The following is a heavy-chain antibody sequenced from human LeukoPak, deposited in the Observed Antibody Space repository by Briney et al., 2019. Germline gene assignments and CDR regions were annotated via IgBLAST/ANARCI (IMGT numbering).Heavy chain of an antibody. V-gene: IGHV3-73*01. CDR2: IRSTANGYAT. CDR3: ARRRDLYSGSYYPFDY. CDR1: GFTFSGSA. D-gene: IGHD1-26*01. J-gene: IGHJ4*02. Sequence: GGSLRLSCAASGFTFSGSALHWVRQASGKGLEWVGRIRSTANGYATAYAASVKGRFTISRDDSKNTAYLQWSSLKASDTAMYYCARRRDLYSGSYYPFDYWGQGTLVTVSS.